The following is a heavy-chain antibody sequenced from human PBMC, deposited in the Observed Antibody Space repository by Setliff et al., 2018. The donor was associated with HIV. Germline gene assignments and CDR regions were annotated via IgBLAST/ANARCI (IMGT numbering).Heavy chain of an antibody. Sequence: SETLSLTCSVSGGSISSYYWSWIRQPPGKGLEWIGYIFYTGRTNYNPSLKGRVTISVDTSKNQFSLRLTSVTAADTAVYYCARELLGSNGVFDHWGQGTLVTVSS. J-gene: IGHJ4*02. CDR3: ARELLGSNGVFDH. V-gene: IGHV4-59*01. CDR1: GGSISSYY. CDR2: IFYTGRT. D-gene: IGHD2-8*01.